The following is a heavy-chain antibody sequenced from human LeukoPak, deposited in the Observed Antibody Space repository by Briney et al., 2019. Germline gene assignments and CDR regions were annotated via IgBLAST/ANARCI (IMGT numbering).Heavy chain of an antibody. Sequence: ASVKVSCKASGYTFTGYYMHWVRQAPGQGLEWMGWINPNSGGTNYAQKFQGRVTMTRDTSISTAYMELSRLRSDDTAVYYCARYPSGYVNNDAFDIWGQGTMVTVSS. CDR3: ARYPSGYVNNDAFDI. CDR2: INPNSGGT. J-gene: IGHJ3*02. CDR1: GYTFTGYY. D-gene: IGHD3-3*01. V-gene: IGHV1-2*02.